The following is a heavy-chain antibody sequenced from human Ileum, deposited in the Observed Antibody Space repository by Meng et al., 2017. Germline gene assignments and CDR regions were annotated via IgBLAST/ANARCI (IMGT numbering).Heavy chain of an antibody. J-gene: IGHJ4*02. CDR3: AREGQYYDSSGYPKLFDY. CDR1: GYTFTSYY. CDR2: INPSGAST. Sequence: ASVKVSCKASGYTFTSYYMHWVRQAPGQGLEWMGIINPSGASTSYAQKFQGRVTMTRDTSTSTVYMELSSLRSEDTAVYYCAREGQYYDSSGYPKLFDYWGQGTLVTVSS. D-gene: IGHD3-22*01. V-gene: IGHV1-46*01.